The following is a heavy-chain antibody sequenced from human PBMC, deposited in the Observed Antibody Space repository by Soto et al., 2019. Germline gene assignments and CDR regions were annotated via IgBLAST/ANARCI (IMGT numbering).Heavy chain of an antibody. CDR3: ASRRSSGYHY. D-gene: IGHD6-19*01. CDR1: GFTFSRCW. J-gene: IGHJ4*02. CDR2: IKQGGGER. Sequence: EVQLVESGGGLVQPGGSLRLSCAASGFTFSRCWVTWVRQATGKGLEWVATIKQGGGERYYVDSVKGRFTISRDNAKNSLFLQMNSLRAEDTAVYYCASRRSSGYHYWGQGTLVTVSS. V-gene: IGHV3-7*01.